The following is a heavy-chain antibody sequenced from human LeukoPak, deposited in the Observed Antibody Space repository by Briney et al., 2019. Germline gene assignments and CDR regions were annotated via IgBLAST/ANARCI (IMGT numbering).Heavy chain of an antibody. CDR3: ARDPSIAAAGELDY. J-gene: IGHJ4*02. D-gene: IGHD6-13*01. CDR2: ISYDGSNK. Sequence: GGSLRLSCAASGFTFSSYAMHWVRQAPGKGLEWVAVISYDGSNKYYADSVKGRFTISRDNSKNTLYLQMNSLRAEDTAVYYCARDPSIAAAGELDYWGQGTLVTVSS. CDR1: GFTFSSYA. V-gene: IGHV3-30*04.